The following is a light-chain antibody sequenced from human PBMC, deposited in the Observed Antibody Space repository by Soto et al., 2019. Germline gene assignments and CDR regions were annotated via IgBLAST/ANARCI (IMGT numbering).Light chain of an antibody. CDR1: SSNIGSNT. CDR3: AAWDDSLFVV. J-gene: IGLJ2*01. V-gene: IGLV1-44*01. Sequence: QAVVTQPPSASGTPGQRVTISCSGSSSNIGSNTVNWYQQLPGTAPKLLIYSNNQRPSGVPDRFSGSKSGTSASLAISGLQSEDEADYYCAAWDDSLFVVFGGGTKVTVL. CDR2: SNN.